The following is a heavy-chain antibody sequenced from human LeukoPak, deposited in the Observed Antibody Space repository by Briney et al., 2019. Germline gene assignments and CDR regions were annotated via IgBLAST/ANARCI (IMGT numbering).Heavy chain of an antibody. D-gene: IGHD1-26*01. Sequence: PGGSLRLSCATSGFTFSDYAMHWVRQAPGKGLQWVAIVSYDGSNKYYADSVKGRFTISRGNSKNTLYLQMNSLRAEDTAVYYCAKDKSGSYFDYWGQGTLVTVSS. CDR1: GFTFSDYA. CDR3: AKDKSGSYFDY. CDR2: VSYDGSNK. J-gene: IGHJ4*02. V-gene: IGHV3-30-3*01.